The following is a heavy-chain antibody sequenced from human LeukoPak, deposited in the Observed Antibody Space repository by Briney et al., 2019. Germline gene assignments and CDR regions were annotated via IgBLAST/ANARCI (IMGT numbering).Heavy chain of an antibody. CDR2: LHHSGIT. D-gene: IGHD3-22*01. V-gene: IGHV4-38-2*01. Sequence: SETLSLTCAVSGYSITTVYWWGWIRQAPGRGLEWIGSLHHSGITSYNPSLKSRVTISVDTSKNQLSLRLSSVTAADTAVYYCARVGGNDSTGHYSVDYWGQGTLVTVSS. J-gene: IGHJ4*02. CDR3: ARVGGNDSTGHYSVDY. CDR1: GYSITTVYW.